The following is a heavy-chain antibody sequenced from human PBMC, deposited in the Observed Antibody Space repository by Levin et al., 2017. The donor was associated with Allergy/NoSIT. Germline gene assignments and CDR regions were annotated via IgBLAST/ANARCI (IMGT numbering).Heavy chain of an antibody. V-gene: IGHV3-21*01. D-gene: IGHD5-12*01. J-gene: IGHJ4*02. CDR1: GFSFSSYS. Sequence: GGSLRLSCAASGFSFSSYSMHWVRQAPGKGLEWVSSISSSGSFIYYADSVRGRFTMSRDIAKSSLYLQMNSLRAEDTALYLCARVGGYSGYDYSGTTYWGQGTLVTVSS. CDR2: ISSSGSFI. CDR3: ARVGGYSGYDYSGTTY.